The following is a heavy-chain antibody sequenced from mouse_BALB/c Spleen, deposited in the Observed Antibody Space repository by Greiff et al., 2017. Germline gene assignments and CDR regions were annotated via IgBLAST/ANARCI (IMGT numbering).Heavy chain of an antibody. CDR1: GFTFSSYG. J-gene: IGHJ4*01. Sequence: EVMLVESGGGLVQPGGSLKLSCAASGFTFSSYGMSWVRQTPDKRLELVATINSNGGSTYYPDSVKGRFTISRDNAKNTLYLQMSSLKSEDTAMYYCARDYYGNPMDYWGQGTSVTVSS. V-gene: IGHV5-6-3*01. CDR3: ARDYYGNPMDY. D-gene: IGHD2-1*01. CDR2: INSNGGST.